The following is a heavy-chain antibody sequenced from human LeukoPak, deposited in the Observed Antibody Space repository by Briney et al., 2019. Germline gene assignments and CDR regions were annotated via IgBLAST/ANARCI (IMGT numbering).Heavy chain of an antibody. CDR1: GFTVSSNY. Sequence: PGGSLRLSCAASGFTVSSNYMSWVRQAPGKGLEWVSVIYSGGSTYYADSVKGRFTISRDNSKNTLYLQMNSLRAEDTAVYYCASPFPDSSGYYYIKWGQGTLVTVSS. V-gene: IGHV3-66*01. CDR2: IYSGGST. D-gene: IGHD3-22*01. J-gene: IGHJ4*02. CDR3: ASPFPDSSGYYYIK.